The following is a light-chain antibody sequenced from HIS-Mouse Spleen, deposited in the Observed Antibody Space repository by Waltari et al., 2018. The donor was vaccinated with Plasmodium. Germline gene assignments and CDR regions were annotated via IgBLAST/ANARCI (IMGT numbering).Light chain of an antibody. CDR2: AAA. CDR3: QQSYSTPPT. Sequence: DITMTQSPSSLSASVGDRVTITFRASQSISLYLNWYQQKPGKAPKLLIYAAASLQSGVPSRFSGSGSGTDFTLTISSLQPEDFATYYCQQSYSTPPTFGGGTKVEIK. J-gene: IGKJ4*01. CDR1: QSISLY. V-gene: IGKV1-39*01.